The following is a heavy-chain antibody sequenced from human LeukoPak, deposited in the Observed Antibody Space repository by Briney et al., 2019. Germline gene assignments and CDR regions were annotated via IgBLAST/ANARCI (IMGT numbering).Heavy chain of an antibody. J-gene: IGHJ4*02. CDR3: ATESGTYQFDH. Sequence: ASVKVSCKPSGSTFTSHGISWVRQAPAQGLERMGWISAYKDNTNYAQKFQGRVTMTTDTSTNTAYMELRSLRSDDTAVYYCATESGTYQFDHWGQGTLVTVSS. V-gene: IGHV1-18*01. D-gene: IGHD1-26*01. CDR1: GSTFTSHG. CDR2: ISAYKDNT.